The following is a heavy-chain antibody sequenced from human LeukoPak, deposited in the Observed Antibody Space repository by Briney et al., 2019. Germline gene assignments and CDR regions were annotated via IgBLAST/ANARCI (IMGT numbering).Heavy chain of an antibody. Sequence: SETLSLTCTVSGGSISSSSYYWGWIRQPPGKGLELIGSIYYSGSTYYNPSLKSRVTISVDTSKNQFSLKLSSVTAADMAVYYCARHQWGPSFDYWGQGTLVTVSS. CDR3: ARHQWGPSFDY. CDR1: GGSISSSSYY. V-gene: IGHV4-39*01. D-gene: IGHD2-8*01. J-gene: IGHJ4*02. CDR2: IYYSGST.